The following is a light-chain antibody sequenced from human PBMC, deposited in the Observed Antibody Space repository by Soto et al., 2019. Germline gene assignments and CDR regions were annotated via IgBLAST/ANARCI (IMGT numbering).Light chain of an antibody. CDR3: QHYNSYSEA. Sequence: DIQMTQSPSSLSASVGDRVTITCRASQSISSFLTWYQQKAGKAPKLLIYAASSLQSGVPSRFSGSGSGTEFTLTISSLQPDDFATYYCQHYNSYSEAFGQGTKVDIK. CDR1: QSISSF. CDR2: AAS. V-gene: IGKV1-5*01. J-gene: IGKJ1*01.